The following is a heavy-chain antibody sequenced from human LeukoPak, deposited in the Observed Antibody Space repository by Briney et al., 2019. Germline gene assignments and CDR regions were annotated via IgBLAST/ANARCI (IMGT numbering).Heavy chain of an antibody. V-gene: IGHV3-23*01. J-gene: IGHJ3*02. CDR2: ISGSGGST. Sequence: GGSLRLSCAASGFTFTSYNMNWVRQAPGKGLEWVSAISGSGGSTYYADSVKGRFTISRDNSKNTLYLQMNSLRAEDTAVYYCAKDKVAVTMIVAADAFDIWGQGTMVTVSS. CDR3: AKDKVAVTMIVAADAFDI. D-gene: IGHD3-22*01. CDR1: GFTFTSYN.